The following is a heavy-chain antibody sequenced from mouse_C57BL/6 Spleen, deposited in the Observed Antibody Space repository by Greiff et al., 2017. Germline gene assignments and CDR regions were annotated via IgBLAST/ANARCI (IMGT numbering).Heavy chain of an antibody. V-gene: IGHV1-80*01. CDR3: ARANNYNYAMDY. CDR1: GYAFSSYW. D-gene: IGHD5-1-1*01. Sequence: QVQLQQSGAELVKPGASVKISCKASGYAFSSYWMNWVKQRPGKGLEWIGQIYPGDGATNYNGKFKGKATLTADKSSSTAYMQLSSLTSEDSAVYFCARANNYNYAMDYWGQGTSVTVAS. J-gene: IGHJ4*01. CDR2: IYPGDGAT.